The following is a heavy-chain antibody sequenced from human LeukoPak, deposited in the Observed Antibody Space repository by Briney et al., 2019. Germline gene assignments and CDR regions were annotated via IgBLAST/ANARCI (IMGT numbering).Heavy chain of an antibody. CDR3: ARGLRGSGSGRPAQGY. CDR2: IYYSGST. Sequence: SETLSLTCTVSGGSTSSSGYYWGWIRQPPGKGLEWIGTIYYSGSTYYNPSLKSRVTISVDTSKNQFSLKLRSVTAADTAVYYCARGLRGSGSGRPAQGYWGQGTLVTVSS. CDR1: GGSTSSSGYY. V-gene: IGHV4-39*07. J-gene: IGHJ4*02. D-gene: IGHD1-26*01.